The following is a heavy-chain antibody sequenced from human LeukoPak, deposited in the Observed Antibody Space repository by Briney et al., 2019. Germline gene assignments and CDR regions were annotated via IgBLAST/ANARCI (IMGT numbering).Heavy chain of an antibody. CDR2: ISSSSSYI. D-gene: IGHD1-14*01. J-gene: IGHJ4*02. Sequence: GGSLRLSCAASGFTFSSYGMNWVRQAPGKGLEWVSSISSSSSYIYYADSVKGRFTISRDNAKNSLYLQMNSLRAEDTAVYYCARSGALTYTFDYWGQGALVTVSS. CDR1: GFTFSSYG. V-gene: IGHV3-21*01. CDR3: ARSGALTYTFDY.